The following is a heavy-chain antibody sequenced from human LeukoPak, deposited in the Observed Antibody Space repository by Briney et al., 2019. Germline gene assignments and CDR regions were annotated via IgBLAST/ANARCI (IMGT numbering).Heavy chain of an antibody. CDR1: GYTFTSYG. CDR3: ARGLTMIGEDWFDP. V-gene: IGHV1-18*01. D-gene: IGHD3-22*01. Sequence: GASVNVSCKASGYTFTSYGISWVRQAPGQGLEWMGWISAYNGNTNYAQKLQGRVTMTTDTSTSTAYMELRSLRSDDTAVYYCARGLTMIGEDWFDPWGQRTLVTVSS. CDR2: ISAYNGNT. J-gene: IGHJ5*02.